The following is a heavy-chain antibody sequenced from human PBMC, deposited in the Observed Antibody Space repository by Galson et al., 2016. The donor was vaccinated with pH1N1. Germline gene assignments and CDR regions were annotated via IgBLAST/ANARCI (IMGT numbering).Heavy chain of an antibody. CDR3: AHTGAFLPLVIRPAGTQYYVDS. CDR2: IYWDDGK. D-gene: IGHD2-2*01. J-gene: IGHJ4*02. Sequence: PALVKPTQTLTLTCTFSGFSLTTSGVGVAWIRQPPGKALEWLALIYWDDGKRYSPSLESRLTITKDTSKNQVVLTMTNVDPVDTATYYCAHTGAFLPLVIRPAGTQYYVDSWGPGTLVTVSS. CDR1: GFSLTTSGVG. V-gene: IGHV2-5*02.